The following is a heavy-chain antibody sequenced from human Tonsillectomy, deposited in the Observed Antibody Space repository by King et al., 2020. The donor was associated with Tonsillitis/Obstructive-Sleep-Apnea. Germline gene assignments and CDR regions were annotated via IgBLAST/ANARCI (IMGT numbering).Heavy chain of an antibody. CDR1: GGSFSGYY. D-gene: IGHD4-11*01. J-gene: IGHJ6*03. Sequence: VQLQQWGAGLLKPSETLSLTCAVYGGSFSGYYWSWIRQPPGKGLEWIGEINHSGSTNYNPSLNSRVTISVDTSKNQFSLKLSSVTAADTAVYYCARGQNSNYNRDYYYYMDVWGKGTTVTVSS. CDR3: ARGQNSNYNRDYYYYMDV. V-gene: IGHV4-34*01. CDR2: INHSGST.